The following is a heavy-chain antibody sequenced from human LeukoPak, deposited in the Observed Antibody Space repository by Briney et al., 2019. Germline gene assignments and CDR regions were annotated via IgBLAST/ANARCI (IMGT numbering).Heavy chain of an antibody. CDR2: ISYDGSNK. CDR1: GFTFSSYG. CDR3: AKLRELVTYYYYYGLDV. J-gene: IGHJ6*02. V-gene: IGHV3-30*18. D-gene: IGHD1-1*01. Sequence: PGRSLRLSCAASGFTFSSYGMHWVRQAPGKGLEWVAVISYDGSNKYYADSVKGRFTISRDNSKNTLYLRMNSLRVEDTALYYCAKLRELVTYYYYYGLDVWGQGTTVTVSS.